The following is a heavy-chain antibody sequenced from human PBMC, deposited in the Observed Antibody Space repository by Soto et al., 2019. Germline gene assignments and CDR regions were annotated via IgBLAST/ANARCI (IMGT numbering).Heavy chain of an antibody. Sequence: PSETLSLTCTVSGGSISSSSYYWGWIRQPPGKGLEWIGSIYYSGSTYYNPSLKSRVTISVDTSKNQFSLKLSSVTAADTAVYYCARHYDDYDGPWGQGTLVTVSS. J-gene: IGHJ5*02. CDR3: ARHYDDYDGP. CDR1: GGSISSSSYY. CDR2: IYYSGST. V-gene: IGHV4-39*01. D-gene: IGHD4-17*01.